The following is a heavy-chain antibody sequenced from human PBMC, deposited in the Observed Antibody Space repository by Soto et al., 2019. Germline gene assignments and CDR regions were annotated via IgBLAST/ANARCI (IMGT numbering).Heavy chain of an antibody. CDR3: AREAGLDGGYDFLAEYYFDY. D-gene: IGHD5-12*01. V-gene: IGHV1-18*01. J-gene: IGHJ4*02. CDR2: ISAYNGNT. CDR1: GYTCTSYG. Sequence: QVQLVQSGAEVKKPGSSVKVSCKASGYTCTSYGISWVRQAPGQGLEWMGWISAYNGNTNDAQQLQGRVTMTTDTSTSTAYMELRSLRSDDTAVYYCAREAGLDGGYDFLAEYYFDYWGQGTLVTVSS.